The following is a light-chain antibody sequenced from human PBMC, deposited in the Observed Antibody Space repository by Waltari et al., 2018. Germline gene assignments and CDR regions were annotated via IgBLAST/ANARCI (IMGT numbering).Light chain of an antibody. V-gene: IGLV1-47*01. CDR2: RDN. Sequence: QSVLTQPPSASGTPGQRVTISCSGSSSNIGSDYVYWYQQLPGTAPKLLIYRDNQRPSGVPDRFSGSNSGTSASLAISGLRSEDVADYYCAAWDDSLSGWVFGGGTKLTVL. J-gene: IGLJ3*02. CDR1: SSNIGSDY. CDR3: AAWDDSLSGWV.